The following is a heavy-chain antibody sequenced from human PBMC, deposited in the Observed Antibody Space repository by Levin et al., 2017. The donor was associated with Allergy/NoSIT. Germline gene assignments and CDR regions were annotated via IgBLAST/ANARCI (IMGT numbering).Heavy chain of an antibody. J-gene: IGHJ4*02. CDR1: GFTLSNYG. V-gene: IGHV3-33*01. D-gene: IGHD4-17*01. CDR3: AREERDYGLDH. CDR2: IWYDGSNK. Sequence: CAASGFTLSNYGMHWVRQAPGKGLEWVAVIWYDGSNKYYADSVKGRFTISRDNSKNTLYLQMNSLRVEDTAVYYCAREERDYGLDHWGQGSLVTVSS.